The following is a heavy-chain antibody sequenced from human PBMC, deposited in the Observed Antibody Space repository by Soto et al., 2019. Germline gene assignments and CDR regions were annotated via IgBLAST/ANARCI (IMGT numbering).Heavy chain of an antibody. CDR1: GFTFSSYA. V-gene: IGHV3-23*01. CDR3: AAWGGGDFSMDV. CDR2: ISGSGGST. J-gene: IGHJ6*04. Sequence: GGSLRLSCAASGFTFSSYAMSWVRQAPGKGLEWVSAISGSGGSTYYAASGKGRFTISRDNSKNTLYLQMNSLRAEDTAVYYCAAWGGGDFSMDVWGKGTTVTVSS. D-gene: IGHD3-3*01.